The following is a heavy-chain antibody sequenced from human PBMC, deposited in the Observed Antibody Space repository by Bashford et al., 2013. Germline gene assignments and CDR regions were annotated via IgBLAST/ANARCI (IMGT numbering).Heavy chain of an antibody. V-gene: IGHV3-48*03. Sequence: GGSLRLSCAASGFTFSSYEMNWVRQAPGKGLEWVSYISSSGSTIYYADSVKGRFTISRDNAKNSLYLQMNSLRAEDTAVYYCARDYYGSGSYDYWGQGTLVTPSPQ. CDR3: ARDYYGSGSYDY. CDR2: ISSSGSTI. J-gene: IGHJ4*02. CDR1: GFTFSSYE. D-gene: IGHD3-10*01.